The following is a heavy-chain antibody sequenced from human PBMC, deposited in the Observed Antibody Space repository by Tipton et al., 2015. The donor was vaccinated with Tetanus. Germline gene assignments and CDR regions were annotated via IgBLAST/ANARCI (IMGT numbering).Heavy chain of an antibody. CDR2: ISWNSGSI. D-gene: IGHD6-13*01. V-gene: IGHV3-9*01. CDR3: AKDGAAAGTSPFDY. Sequence: SLRLSCAASGFTFDDYAMHWVRQAPGKGLEWVSGISWNSGSIGYADSVKGRFTISRDNAKNSLYLQMNSLRAEDTALCYCAKDGAAAGTSPFDYWGQGTLVTVSS. J-gene: IGHJ4*02. CDR1: GFTFDDYA.